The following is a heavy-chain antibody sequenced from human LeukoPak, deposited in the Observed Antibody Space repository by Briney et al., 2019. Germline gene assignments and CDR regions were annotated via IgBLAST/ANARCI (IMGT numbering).Heavy chain of an antibody. Sequence: GGSLRLSCAASGFTFSNHGMDWVRQAPGKGLEWVSGISPSGDITYYADSVKGRFTISRDNSKNTLYLEVISLTAEDTAVYYCAKDDAWLRFGEWSQGTLVTVSS. CDR3: AKDDAWLRFGE. V-gene: IGHV3-23*01. D-gene: IGHD3-10*01. J-gene: IGHJ4*02. CDR1: GFTFSNHG. CDR2: ISPSGDIT.